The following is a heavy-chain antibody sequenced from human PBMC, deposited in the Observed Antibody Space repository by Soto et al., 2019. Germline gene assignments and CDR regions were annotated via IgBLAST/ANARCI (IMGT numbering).Heavy chain of an antibody. CDR1: GFSFSTYA. CDR2: FNGNGGGT. V-gene: IGHV3-23*01. CDR3: AKDNSLHWFDP. J-gene: IGHJ5*02. Sequence: PGGSLRLSCATSGFSFSTYAMTWVRQAPGEGLEWVSTFNGNGGGTYYADSVKGRFTISRDNSKNTLYLQMDSLRAEDTATYYCAKDNSLHWFDPWGQGTLVTVSS. D-gene: IGHD2-15*01.